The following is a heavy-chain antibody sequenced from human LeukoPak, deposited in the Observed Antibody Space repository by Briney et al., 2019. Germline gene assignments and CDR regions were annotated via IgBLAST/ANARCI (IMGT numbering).Heavy chain of an antibody. V-gene: IGHV1-3*01. J-gene: IGHJ4*02. Sequence: ASVKVSCKASGYTFTSYAMHWVRQAPGQRLEWMGWINAGNGNTKYSQKFQGRVPITRDTSATTAYMELSSLRSEDTAVYYCARGRDDRNVVVVAATFAYYFDYWGQGTLVTVSS. CDR2: INAGNGNT. CDR3: ARGRDDRNVVVVAATFAYYFDY. D-gene: IGHD2-15*01. CDR1: GYTFTSYA.